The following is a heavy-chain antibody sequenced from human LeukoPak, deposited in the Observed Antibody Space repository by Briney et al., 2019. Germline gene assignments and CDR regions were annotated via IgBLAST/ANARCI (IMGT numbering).Heavy chain of an antibody. CDR2: ISSSSSYT. J-gene: IGHJ6*02. D-gene: IGHD3-10*01. CDR3: ARDRVVTMVRGTTYYYYYYGMDD. CDR1: GFSFSDYY. V-gene: IGHV3-11*06. Sequence: GGSLRLSCAASGFSFSDYYMSWIRQAPGKGLEWVSYISSSSSYTNYADSVKGRFTISRDNAKNSLYLKMNSLRAEDTAVYYCARDRVVTMVRGTTYYYYYYGMDDWGQGTTVTVSS.